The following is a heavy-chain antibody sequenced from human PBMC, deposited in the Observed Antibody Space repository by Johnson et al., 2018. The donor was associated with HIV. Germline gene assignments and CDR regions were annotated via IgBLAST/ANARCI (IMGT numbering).Heavy chain of an antibody. D-gene: IGHD7-27*01. Sequence: QVQLVESGGGLIQPGGSLRLSCAASGFTFSSYAMHWVRQAPGKGLEWVAVISYDGSNTYYADSVKGRFTISRDNSKNTLYLQMNSLRAEDTAVYYCARDKANWGPSRDVGAFDIWGQGTMVTVSS. CDR3: ARDKANWGPSRDVGAFDI. V-gene: IGHV3-30*04. J-gene: IGHJ3*02. CDR1: GFTFSSYA. CDR2: ISYDGSNT.